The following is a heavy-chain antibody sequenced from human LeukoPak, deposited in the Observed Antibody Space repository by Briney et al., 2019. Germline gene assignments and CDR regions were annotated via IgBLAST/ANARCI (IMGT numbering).Heavy chain of an antibody. CDR3: AKDHYYDSSGYLFQH. CDR2: ISWNSGSI. Sequence: PGGSLRLSCAASGFTFDDYAMHWVRQAPGKGLEWVSGISWNSGSIGYADSVKGRFTISRDNAKNSLYLQMNSLRAEDTALYYCAKDHYYDSSGYLFQHWGQGTLVTVSS. J-gene: IGHJ1*01. CDR1: GFTFDDYA. D-gene: IGHD3-22*01. V-gene: IGHV3-9*01.